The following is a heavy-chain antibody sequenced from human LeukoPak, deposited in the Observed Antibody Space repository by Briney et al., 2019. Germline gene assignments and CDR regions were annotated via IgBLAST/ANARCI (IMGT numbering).Heavy chain of an antibody. Sequence: GGSLRLSCAASGLTFSNYAMSWVRQSPGKGLEWVSDIGGSGTTTYYADSVKGRFTISRDNSKNVLYLQMNSLRAEDTALYYCAKAEYCGGGNCLKFDSWGQGTLVTVSS. J-gene: IGHJ4*02. CDR1: GLTFSNYA. D-gene: IGHD2-15*01. V-gene: IGHV3-23*01. CDR3: AKAEYCGGGNCLKFDS. CDR2: IGGSGTTT.